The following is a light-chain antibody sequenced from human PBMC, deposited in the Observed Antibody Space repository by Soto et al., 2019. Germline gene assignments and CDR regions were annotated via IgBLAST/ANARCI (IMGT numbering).Light chain of an antibody. CDR1: QSISIN. CDR2: AAS. Sequence: EIVMTQSPATLSVSPVERAILSCRASQSISINLAWYQQRPGQAPRLLIYAASNRATGVPARFSGSWSGTEFTLTISSLQSEDFAVYYCQQYNTWVTFGQGTRLEIK. J-gene: IGKJ5*01. CDR3: QQYNTWVT. V-gene: IGKV3-15*01.